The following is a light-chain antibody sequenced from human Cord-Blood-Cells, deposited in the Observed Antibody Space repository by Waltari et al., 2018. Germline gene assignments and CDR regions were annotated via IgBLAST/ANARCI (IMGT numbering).Light chain of an antibody. CDR2: YAA. V-gene: IGKV3-11*01. Sequence: EIVLPQSPATLSLAPRERATLSCRASQIVNRYLAWYQQKPGQAPRLLIYYAANRATGIPARFSGSGSGTDFTLTISSLVPEDFAVYYCQQRSNWPGYTFGQGTKLEIK. CDR3: QQRSNWPGYT. CDR1: QIVNRY. J-gene: IGKJ2*01.